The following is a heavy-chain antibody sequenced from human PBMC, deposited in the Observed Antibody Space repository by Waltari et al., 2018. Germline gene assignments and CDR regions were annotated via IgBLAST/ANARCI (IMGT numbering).Heavy chain of an antibody. Sequence: QLVESGGDWVQPGGSLRLSCVASGFTFDEFAIHWVRQVLGKGRGVVLGIGWNTVNIAYGDFVKGRFIISRDNAKNSLYLQMNSLRREDTALYYCARDFAGSPTGAFDVWGQGTMVTVSS. CDR3: ARDFAGSPTGAFDV. J-gene: IGHJ3*01. CDR2: IGWNTVNI. V-gene: IGHV3-9*01. CDR1: GFTFDEFA. D-gene: IGHD1-26*01.